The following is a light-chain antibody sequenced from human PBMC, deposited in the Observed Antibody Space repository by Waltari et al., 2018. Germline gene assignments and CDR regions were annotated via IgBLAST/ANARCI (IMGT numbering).Light chain of an antibody. J-gene: IGKJ2*03. CDR3: QQYLTLPYS. CDR1: QSVLYNFNNKNY. V-gene: IGKV4-1*01. CDR2: WAS. Sequence: EMTQSPDSLPVSLGERATINCKSSQSVLYNFNNKNYLAWFQLKPGQPPKLLIRWASTREPGVPDRLSGSGSGTDFTLTISSLQTEDVAVYYCQQYLTLPYSFGQGTKLEIK.